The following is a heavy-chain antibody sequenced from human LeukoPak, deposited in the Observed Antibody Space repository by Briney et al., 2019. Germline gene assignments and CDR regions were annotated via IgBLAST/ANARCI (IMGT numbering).Heavy chain of an antibody. V-gene: IGHV3-49*04. Sequence: SGRSLRLSCTASGHTSDDYTVTWVRQAPGKGLEWVGFITRKSYGGTTEYAASVKGRFTISRDDSKSIAYLEMSSLKTEDTGVYYCSHSGKYDFWSGTFWGQGTLVIVSS. CDR3: SHSGKYDFWSGTF. D-gene: IGHD3-3*01. CDR2: ITRKSYGGTT. CDR1: GHTSDDYT. J-gene: IGHJ4*02.